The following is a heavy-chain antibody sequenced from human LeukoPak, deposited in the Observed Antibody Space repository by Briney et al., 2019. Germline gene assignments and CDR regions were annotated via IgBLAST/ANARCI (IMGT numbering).Heavy chain of an antibody. CDR2: INWNGGST. V-gene: IGHV3-20*04. CDR1: RFTFDDYG. Sequence: GGSLRLSCAASRFTFDDYGVSWVRQAPGKGLEWVSGINWNGGSTGYADSVKGRFTISRDNAKNSLYLQMNSLRAEDTALYYCARVIVVVPAAKLNYFDYWGQGTLVTVSS. J-gene: IGHJ4*02. D-gene: IGHD2-2*01. CDR3: ARVIVVVPAAKLNYFDY.